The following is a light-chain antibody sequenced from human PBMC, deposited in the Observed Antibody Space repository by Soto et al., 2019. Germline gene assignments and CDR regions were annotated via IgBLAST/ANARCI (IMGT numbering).Light chain of an antibody. CDR3: QQSYDIPT. Sequence: DIQMTQSPSSLSASVGDRVTITCRASQSISSYLNWYQQKPGKAPKVLIYAASSLQSGVPSRFSGRGSGTVFTLTISSLQPEDFATYYCQQSYDIPTFGPGTKVDIK. J-gene: IGKJ3*01. CDR2: AAS. CDR1: QSISSY. V-gene: IGKV1-39*01.